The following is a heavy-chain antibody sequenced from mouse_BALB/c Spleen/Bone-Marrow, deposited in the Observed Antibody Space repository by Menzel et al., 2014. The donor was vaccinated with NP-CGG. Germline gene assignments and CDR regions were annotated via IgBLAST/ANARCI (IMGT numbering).Heavy chain of an antibody. CDR2: ISSGSSTI. J-gene: IGHJ3*01. Sequence: EVKLMESGGGLVQPGGSRKLSCAASGFTFSSFGMHWVRQAPEKGLEWVAYISSGSSTIYYADTVKGRFTISRDNPKNTLFLQMTSLRSEDTAMYYCARGGNFAWFAYWGQETLVTVSA. CDR1: GFTFSSFG. D-gene: IGHD2-1*01. CDR3: ARGGNFAWFAY. V-gene: IGHV5-17*02.